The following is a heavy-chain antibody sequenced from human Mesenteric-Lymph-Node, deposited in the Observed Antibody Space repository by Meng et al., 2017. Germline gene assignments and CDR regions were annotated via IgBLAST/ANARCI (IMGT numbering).Heavy chain of an antibody. CDR2: IYYSGST. CDR1: GGSISSGGYY. CDR3: ARVYYYGSGDWYFDL. V-gene: IGHV4-31*03. Sequence: QVQLQESVPGLGKPSQTLSLTCTVSGGSISSGGYYGSWIRQHPGKGLEWIGYIYYSGSTYYNPSLKSRVTISVDTSKNQFSLKLSSVTAADTAVYYCARVYYYGSGDWYFDLWGRGTLVTVSS. J-gene: IGHJ2*01. D-gene: IGHD3-10*01.